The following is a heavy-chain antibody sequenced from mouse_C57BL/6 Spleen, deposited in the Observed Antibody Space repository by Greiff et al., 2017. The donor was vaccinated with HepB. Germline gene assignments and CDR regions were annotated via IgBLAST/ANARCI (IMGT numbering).Heavy chain of an antibody. CDR1: GYTFTSYW. V-gene: IGHV1-7*01. Sequence: VHLVESGAELAKPGASVKLSCKASGYTFTSYWMHWVKQRPGQGLEWIGYINPSSGYTKYNQKFKDKATLTADKSSSTAYMQLSSLTYEDSAVYYCARWLLRRGYYFDYWGQGTTLTVSS. CDR3: ARWLLRRGYYFDY. D-gene: IGHD2-3*01. J-gene: IGHJ2*01. CDR2: INPSSGYT.